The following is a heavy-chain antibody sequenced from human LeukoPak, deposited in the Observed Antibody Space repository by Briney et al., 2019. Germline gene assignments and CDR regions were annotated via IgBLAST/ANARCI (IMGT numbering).Heavy chain of an antibody. V-gene: IGHV4-59*01. Sequence: SETLSLTCTVSGASINRDYWSWLRQTPGKGLEWDGYIHYTGSTNYNPSLKSRVTISLDTSKNQFSLKLSSVTAADTAVYYCARESNYHDSLGYNWFDPWGQGTLVTVSS. CDR1: GASINRDY. D-gene: IGHD3-22*01. CDR3: ARESNYHDSLGYNWFDP. J-gene: IGHJ5*02. CDR2: IHYTGST.